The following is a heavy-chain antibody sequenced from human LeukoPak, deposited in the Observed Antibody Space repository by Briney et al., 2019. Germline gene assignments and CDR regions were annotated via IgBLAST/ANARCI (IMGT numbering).Heavy chain of an antibody. CDR1: GFTFSSYA. V-gene: IGHV3-23*01. CDR2: ISGSGGST. J-gene: IGHJ6*02. D-gene: IGHD2-2*01. Sequence: GGSLRLSCAASGFTFSSYAMSWVRQAPGKGLEWVSAISGSGGSTYYADSVKGRFTISRDNSKNTLYLQMNSLRAEDTAIYYCAKVGALPAAHRCYYYGMDVWGQGTTVTVSS. CDR3: AKVGALPAAHRCYYYGMDV.